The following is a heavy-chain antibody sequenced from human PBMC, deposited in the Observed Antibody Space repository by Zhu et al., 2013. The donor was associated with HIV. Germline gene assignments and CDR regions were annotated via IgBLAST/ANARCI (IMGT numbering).Heavy chain of an antibody. J-gene: IGHJ6*03. CDR3: AREQCSSTTCYQYMDV. V-gene: IGHV1-2*02. Sequence: QVQLVQSGAEVKKPGASLRLSCKASGYTFTGYYMHWVRQAPGQGLEWMGWINPNSGGTNYAQKFQGRVTMTRDTSISTAYMELSRLRSDDTAVYYCAREQCSSTTCYQYMDVWGKGTTVTVSS. CDR2: INPNSGGT. CDR1: GYTFTGYY. D-gene: IGHD2-2*01.